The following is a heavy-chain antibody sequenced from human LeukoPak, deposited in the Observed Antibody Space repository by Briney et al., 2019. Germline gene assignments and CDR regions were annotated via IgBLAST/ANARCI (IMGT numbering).Heavy chain of an antibody. CDR2: ISGSGGST. Sequence: PGRSLRLSCAASGFTFSSYAMSWVRQAPGKGLEWVSAISGSGGSTYYADSVKGRFTISRDNSKNTLYLQMNGLRAEDTAVYYCAKGGYCSSTSCYGVDAFDIWGQGTMVTVSS. D-gene: IGHD2-2*01. CDR1: GFTFSSYA. J-gene: IGHJ3*02. CDR3: AKGGYCSSTSCYGVDAFDI. V-gene: IGHV3-23*01.